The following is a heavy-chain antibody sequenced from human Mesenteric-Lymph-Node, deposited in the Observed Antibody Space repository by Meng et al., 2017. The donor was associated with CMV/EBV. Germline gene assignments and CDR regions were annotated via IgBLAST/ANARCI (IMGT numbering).Heavy chain of an antibody. CDR1: GFTVGSNY. J-gene: IGHJ5*02. CDR3: ARWAIVVVPAASGWFDP. V-gene: IGHV3-66*02. Sequence: GGSLRLSCAASGFTVGSNYMSWVRQAPGKGLEWVSVIYSGGSTYYADSVKGRFTISRDNSKNTLFLQMNSLRAEDTAVYYCARWAIVVVPAASGWFDPWGQGTLVTVSS. D-gene: IGHD2-2*01. CDR2: IYSGGST.